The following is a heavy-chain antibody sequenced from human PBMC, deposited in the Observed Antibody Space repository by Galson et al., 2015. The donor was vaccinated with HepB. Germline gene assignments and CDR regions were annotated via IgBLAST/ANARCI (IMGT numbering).Heavy chain of an antibody. CDR1: GFTFSSYG. D-gene: IGHD6-13*01. J-gene: IGHJ4*02. Sequence: SLRLSCAASGFTFSSYGIHWVRQAPGKGLEWVAVISYDGSNKYYADSVKGRFTISRDNSKNTLYLQMNSLRAEDTAVYYCAKDPDRRAAGTVDYWGQGTLVTVSS. V-gene: IGHV3-30*18. CDR2: ISYDGSNK. CDR3: AKDPDRRAAGTVDY.